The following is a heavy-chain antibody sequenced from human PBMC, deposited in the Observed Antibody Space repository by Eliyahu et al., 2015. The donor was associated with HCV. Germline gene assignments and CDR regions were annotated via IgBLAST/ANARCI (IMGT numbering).Heavy chain of an antibody. CDR1: GYISTNYW. CDR2: INPGDSDP. CDR3: ARRAFYYSSGHSLLGNAFDI. V-gene: IGHV5-51*01. Sequence: EVQLVQSGAEVIKPGESLKISCKGSGYISTNYWIGWVRQMPGKGLEWMGSINPGDSDPKYSPSFQGQVTISVDKSINTAYLQWSSLKASDTAMYYCARRAFYYSSGHSLLGNAFDIWGQGTMVTVSS. J-gene: IGHJ3*02. D-gene: IGHD3-22*01.